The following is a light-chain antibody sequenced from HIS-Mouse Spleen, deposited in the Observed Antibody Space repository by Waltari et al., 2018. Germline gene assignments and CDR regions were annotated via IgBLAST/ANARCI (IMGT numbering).Light chain of an antibody. V-gene: IGLV3-19*01. J-gene: IGLJ2*01. CDR2: GKN. Sequence: SSELTQDPAVSVALGQTVRITCQGDSLRSSYASWYQQNPGQAPVLVIYGKNNRPSGIPDRFSGSSSGNTASLTITGAQAEDEADYYCNSRDSSGNHLVVFGGGTKLTVL. CDR1: SLRSSY. CDR3: NSRDSSGNHLVV.